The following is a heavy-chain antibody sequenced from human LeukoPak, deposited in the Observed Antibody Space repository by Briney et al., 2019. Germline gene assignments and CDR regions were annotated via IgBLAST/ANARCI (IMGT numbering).Heavy chain of an antibody. V-gene: IGHV3-64*01. D-gene: IGHD6-13*01. CDR3: ARGAAAEGYFDY. J-gene: IGHJ4*02. CDR2: ISSNGGST. CDR1: GFTFSSYA. Sequence: GGSLRLSCAASGFTFSSYAMHWVRQAPGKGLEYVSAISSNGGSTYYANSVKGRFTISRDNSKNTLYLQMGSLRAEDMAVYYCARGAAAEGYFDYWGQGTLVTVSS.